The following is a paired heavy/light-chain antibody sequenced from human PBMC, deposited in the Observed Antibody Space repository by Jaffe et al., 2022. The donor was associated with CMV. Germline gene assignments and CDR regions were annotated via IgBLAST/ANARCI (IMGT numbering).Light chain of an antibody. CDR3: QVWDSSIVV. CDR2: RDS. J-gene: IGLJ3*02. Sequence: SYELTQPLSVSVALGQTARITCGGNNIGSKNVHWYQQKPGQAPVLVIYRDSNRPSGIPERFSGSNSGNTATLTISRAQAGDEADYYCQVWDSSIVVFGGGTKLTVL. CDR1: NIGSKN. V-gene: IGLV3-9*01.
Heavy chain of an antibody. CDR2: ISSSGSTI. D-gene: IGHD3-10*01. CDR1: GFTFSDYY. CDR3: ARGCCGSSALAVDKYGMDV. J-gene: IGHJ6*02. Sequence: QVQLVESGGGLVKPGGSLRLSCAASGFTFSDYYMSWIRQAPGKGLEWVSYISSSGSTIYYADSVKGRFTISRDNAKNSLYLQMNSLRAEDTAVYYCARGCCGSSALAVDKYGMDVWGQGTTVTVSS. V-gene: IGHV3-11*01.